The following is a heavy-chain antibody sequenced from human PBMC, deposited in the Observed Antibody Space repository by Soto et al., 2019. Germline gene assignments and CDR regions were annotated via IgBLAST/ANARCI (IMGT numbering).Heavy chain of an antibody. V-gene: IGHV4-4*07. D-gene: IGHD6-13*01. Sequence: SETLSLTCTVSGGSISNYYWSWIRQSAEKRLEWIGRVSSTGSSYYNPSLKSRVTISVDTSKNQVSLNLTSVTAADTAVYYCARGVPAAGTDWFDPWGQGTLVTVS. CDR2: VSSTGSS. CDR1: GGSISNYY. J-gene: IGHJ5*02. CDR3: ARGVPAAGTDWFDP.